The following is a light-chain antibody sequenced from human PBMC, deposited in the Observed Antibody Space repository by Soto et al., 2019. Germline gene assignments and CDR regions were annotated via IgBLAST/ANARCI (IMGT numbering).Light chain of an antibody. CDR1: SGHSSYA. J-gene: IGLJ3*02. CDR3: RTWGTGIWV. CDR2: LNSDGSH. Sequence: QSVLTQSPSASASLGASVKLTCTLSSGHSSYAIAWHQQQPEKGPRYLMKLNSDGSHSKGDGIPDRFSGSSSGAERYLTISSLQSEDEADYYCRTWGTGIWVFGGGTQLTVL. V-gene: IGLV4-69*01.